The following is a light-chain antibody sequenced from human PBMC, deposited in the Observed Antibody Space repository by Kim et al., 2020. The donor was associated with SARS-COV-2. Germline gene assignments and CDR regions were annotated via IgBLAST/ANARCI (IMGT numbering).Light chain of an antibody. CDR3: QSADGSGTYV. CDR1: TLLEKQ. V-gene: IGLV3-25*03. J-gene: IGLJ1*01. Sequence: VSPGQTARITCSGDTLLEKQTYWYQQKSGQAPLLVIYKDNERPSGIPGRFSGSSSGTTVTLTISGVQAEDDADYYCQSADGSGTYVFGTGTKVTVL. CDR2: KDN.